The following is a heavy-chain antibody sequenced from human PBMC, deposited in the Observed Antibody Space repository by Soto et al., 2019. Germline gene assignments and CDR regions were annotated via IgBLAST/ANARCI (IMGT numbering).Heavy chain of an antibody. CDR2: IYYSGST. CDR3: ARSPRRSSIWAFDY. Sequence: SETLSLTCTVSGGSISSSSYYWGWIRQPPGKGLEWIGSIYYSGSTYYNPSLKSRVTISVDTSKNQFSLKLSSVTAADTAVYYCARSPRRSSIWAFDYWGQGTLVTVSS. V-gene: IGHV4-39*01. D-gene: IGHD6-13*01. J-gene: IGHJ4*02. CDR1: GGSISSSSYY.